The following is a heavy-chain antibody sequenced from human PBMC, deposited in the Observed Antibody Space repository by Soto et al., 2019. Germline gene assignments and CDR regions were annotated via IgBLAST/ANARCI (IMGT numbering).Heavy chain of an antibody. CDR3: ARDRYVTGIYYYYYGMDV. CDR2: IYWNDDK. J-gene: IGHJ6*02. Sequence: SGPTLVNPTQTLTLNCTFSGFSLSTSGVGVGWIRQPPGKALEWLALIYWNDDKRYSPSLKSRLTITKDTSKNQVVLTMTNMDPVDTATYYCARDRYVTGIYYYYYGMDVWGQGTTVTVSS. CDR1: GFSLSTSGVG. D-gene: IGHD2-8*02. V-gene: IGHV2-5*01.